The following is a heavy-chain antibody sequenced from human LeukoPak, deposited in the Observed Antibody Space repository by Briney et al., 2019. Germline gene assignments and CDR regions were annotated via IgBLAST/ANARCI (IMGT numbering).Heavy chain of an antibody. CDR1: GFTVSGNY. J-gene: IGHJ4*02. CDR2: IYSGGST. V-gene: IGHV3-66*01. D-gene: IGHD6-13*01. CDR3: AREPGIAAAGVDY. Sequence: GGSPRLSCAASGFTVSGNYMSWVRQAPGKGLEWVSVIYSGGSTYYADSVKGRFTISRDNSKNTLYLQMNSLRAEDTAVYYCAREPGIAAAGVDYWGQGTLVTVSS.